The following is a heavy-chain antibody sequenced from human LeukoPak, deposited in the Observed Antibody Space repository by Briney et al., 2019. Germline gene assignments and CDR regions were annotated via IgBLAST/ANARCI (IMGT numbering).Heavy chain of an antibody. CDR3: ARGASSSSGRWFDP. Sequence: SVKVSCKAPGGTFSSYAISWVRQAPGQGLEWMGGIIPIFGTANYAQKFQGRVTITADESTSTAYMELSSLRSEDTAVYYCARGASSSSGRWFDPWGQGTLVTVSS. V-gene: IGHV1-69*13. D-gene: IGHD6-13*01. CDR1: GGTFSSYA. CDR2: IIPIFGTA. J-gene: IGHJ5*02.